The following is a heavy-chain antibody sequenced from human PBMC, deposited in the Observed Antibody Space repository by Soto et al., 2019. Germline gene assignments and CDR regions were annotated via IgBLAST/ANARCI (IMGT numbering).Heavy chain of an antibody. D-gene: IGHD3-22*01. CDR1: GGSISSSSYY. Sequence: SETLSLTCTVSGGSISSSSYYWGWIRQPPGTGLEWIGSISYSGSTYYNPSLKSRVTISVDTSKKQFSLKLSSVTAADTAVYYCASGYYFDSSGDYAYAEYFQHWGQGTLVTVSS. J-gene: IGHJ1*01. CDR2: ISYSGST. V-gene: IGHV4-39*01. CDR3: ASGYYFDSSGDYAYAEYFQH.